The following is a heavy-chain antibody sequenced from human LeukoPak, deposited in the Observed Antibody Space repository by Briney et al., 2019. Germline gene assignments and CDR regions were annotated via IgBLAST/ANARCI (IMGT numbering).Heavy chain of an antibody. CDR3: ARVIGGSGSYLGYYYYGMDV. D-gene: IGHD3-10*01. CDR1: GGSISSGGYY. CDR2: IYHSGST. J-gene: IGHJ6*02. V-gene: IGHV4-30-2*01. Sequence: PSETLSLTCAVSGGSISSGGYYWSWIRQPPGKGLEWIGYIYHSGSTYYNPSLKSRVTISVDRSKNQFSLKLSSVTAADTAVYYCARVIGGSGSYLGYYYYGMDVWGQGTTVTVSS.